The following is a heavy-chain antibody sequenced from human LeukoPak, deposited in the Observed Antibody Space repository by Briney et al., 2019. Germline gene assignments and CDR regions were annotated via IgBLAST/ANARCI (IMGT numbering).Heavy chain of an antibody. J-gene: IGHJ4*02. Sequence: GGSLRLSCAASGFTFSSRWMPWVRQAPGKGPVWVSRINTDGSITTYADSVKGRFTISRDNAKSTLYLQMNSLRAEDTAVYYCARQRAVAANIIDNWGQGTLVTVSS. D-gene: IGHD6-19*01. V-gene: IGHV3-74*01. CDR1: GFTFSSRW. CDR3: ARQRAVAANIIDN. CDR2: INTDGSIT.